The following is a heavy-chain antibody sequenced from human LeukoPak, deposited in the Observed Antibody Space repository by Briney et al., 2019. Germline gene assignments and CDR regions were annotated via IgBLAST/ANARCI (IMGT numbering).Heavy chain of an antibody. Sequence: KPSETLSLTCTVSGGSISSYYWSWIRQPPGKGLEWIGYIYYSGTTNYNPSLKSRVTISVDTSKNQFSLKLSSVTAADTAVYYCARGVGGLSYYDFWSGRAFDYWGQGTLVTVSS. CDR2: IYYSGTT. CDR1: GGSISSYY. J-gene: IGHJ4*02. V-gene: IGHV4-59*12. CDR3: ARGVGGLSYYDFWSGRAFDY. D-gene: IGHD3-3*01.